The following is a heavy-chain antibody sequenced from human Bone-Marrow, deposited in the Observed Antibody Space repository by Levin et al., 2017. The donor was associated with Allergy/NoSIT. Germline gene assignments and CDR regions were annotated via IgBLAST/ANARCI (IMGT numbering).Heavy chain of an antibody. CDR2: IIPIFGTA. D-gene: IGHD1-26*01. J-gene: IGHJ6*02. Sequence: KISCKASGGTFSSYAISWVRQAPGQGLEWMGGIIPIFGTANYAQKFQGRVTITADESTSTAYMELSSLRSEDTAVYYCARDTGGLWELPLSAYYYYGMDVWGQGTTVTVSS. CDR1: GGTFSSYA. V-gene: IGHV1-69*01. CDR3: ARDTGGLWELPLSAYYYYGMDV.